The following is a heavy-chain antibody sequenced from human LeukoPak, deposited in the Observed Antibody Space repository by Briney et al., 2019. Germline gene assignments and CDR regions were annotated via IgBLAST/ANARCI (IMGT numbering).Heavy chain of an antibody. Sequence: PSETLSLTCTVTGVSISSYYWSWIRQPPGKGLEWIGYIYYSGSTNYNPSLKSRVTISVDTSKNQFSLKLSSVTAADTAVYYCARGDRGVTLVWYFDLWGRGTLVTVSS. CDR2: IYYSGST. D-gene: IGHD3-10*01. CDR3: ARGDRGVTLVWYFDL. J-gene: IGHJ2*01. CDR1: GVSISSYY. V-gene: IGHV4-59*01.